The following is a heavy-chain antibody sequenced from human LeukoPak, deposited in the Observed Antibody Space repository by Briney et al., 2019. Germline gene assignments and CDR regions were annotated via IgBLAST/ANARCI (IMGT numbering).Heavy chain of an antibody. CDR1: GFTFSSYV. Sequence: GGSLRLSCAASGFTFSSYVMHWVRQAPGKGLEWVAFIQYDGSNKYYADSVKGRSTISRDNAKNSLFLQVNSLRAEDTAVYYCVTETGWLFDYWGQGTLVTVSS. D-gene: IGHD5-12*01. V-gene: IGHV3-30*02. J-gene: IGHJ4*02. CDR2: IQYDGSNK. CDR3: VTETGWLFDY.